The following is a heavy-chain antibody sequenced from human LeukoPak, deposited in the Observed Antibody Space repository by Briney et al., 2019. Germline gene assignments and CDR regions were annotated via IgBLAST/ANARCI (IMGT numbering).Heavy chain of an antibody. J-gene: IGHJ3*02. CDR1: GGSISSYY. CDR3: ACPLWFGDLPGAFDI. Sequence: SETLSLTCTVSGGSISSYYWSWIWQPPGKGLEWIGYIYYSGSTNYNPSLKSRVTISVDTSKNQFSLKLSSVAAADTAVYYCACPLWFGDLPGAFDIWGQGTMVTVSS. V-gene: IGHV4-59*01. D-gene: IGHD3-10*01. CDR2: IYYSGST.